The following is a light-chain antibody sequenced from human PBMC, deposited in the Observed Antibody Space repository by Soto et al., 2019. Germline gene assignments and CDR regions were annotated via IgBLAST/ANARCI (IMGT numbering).Light chain of an antibody. Sequence: QSALTQPASVSGSPGQSITFSCTGTSRDIGTYYYVSWYQHHPGKAPKVIIHDVSTRPSGVSDRFSGSKSDNTASLTISGLQPDDEADYYCSSYTISNTLVFGGGTKLTVL. J-gene: IGLJ3*02. CDR3: SSYTISNTLV. CDR1: SRDIGTYYY. V-gene: IGLV2-14*03. CDR2: DVS.